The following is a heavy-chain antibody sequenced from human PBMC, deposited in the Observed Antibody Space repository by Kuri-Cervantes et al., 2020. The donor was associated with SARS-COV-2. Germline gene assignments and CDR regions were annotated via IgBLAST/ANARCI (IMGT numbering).Heavy chain of an antibody. Sequence: GESLKISCAASGFTFSDYYMSWIRQAPGKGLEWVSYISSSSSYTNYADSVKGRFTISRDNAKNSLYLQMNSLRAEDTAVYYCAGGQQLIDYWGQGTLVTVSS. CDR3: AGGQQLIDY. V-gene: IGHV3-11*03. D-gene: IGHD6-13*01. CDR1: GFTFSDYY. CDR2: ISSSSSYT. J-gene: IGHJ4*02.